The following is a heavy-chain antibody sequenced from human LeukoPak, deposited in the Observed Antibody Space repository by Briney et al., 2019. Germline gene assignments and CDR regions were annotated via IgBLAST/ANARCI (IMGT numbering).Heavy chain of an antibody. CDR2: IYSGGNI. J-gene: IGHJ4*02. D-gene: IGHD2-2*01. V-gene: IGHV3-53*01. Sequence: PGGSLRLSCAASGFTVSSSYTSWVRQAPGKGLEWVSVIYSGGNIYYADSVKGRFTISRDNSKNTLYLQMNSLRVEDTAVYYCARGKSQLLSFDYWGQGTLVTVSS. CDR3: ARGKSQLLSFDY. CDR1: GFTVSSSY.